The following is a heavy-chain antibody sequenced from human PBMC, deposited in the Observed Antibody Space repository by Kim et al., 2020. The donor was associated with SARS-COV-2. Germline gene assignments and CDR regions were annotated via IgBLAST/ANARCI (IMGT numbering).Heavy chain of an antibody. J-gene: IGHJ3*02. CDR3: AKESRTEPQPEASDI. Sequence: GGSLRLSCASSGFIFSDSGMQWVRQAPGKGLECVSGIRAGVTTTYYADAVKGRFSITRDNSKNTLFLQMNRLRVDDTAIYYCAKESRTEPQPEASDIGGQGAMVPVSS. CDR2: IRAGVTTT. V-gene: IGHV3-23*01. CDR1: GFIFSDSG.